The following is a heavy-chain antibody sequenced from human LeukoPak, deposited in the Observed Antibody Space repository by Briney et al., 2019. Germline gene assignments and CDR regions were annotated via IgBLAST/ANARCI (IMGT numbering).Heavy chain of an antibody. Sequence: PSETLSLTCTVSGGSISSYYWSWIRQPPEKGLEWIGYIYYSGSTNYNPSLKSRVTISVDTSKNQFSLKLSSVTAADTAVYYCARAGYCSGGSCPCDPWGQGTLVTVSS. J-gene: IGHJ5*02. V-gene: IGHV4-59*08. CDR1: GGSISSYY. CDR3: ARAGYCSGGSCPCDP. CDR2: IYYSGST. D-gene: IGHD2-15*01.